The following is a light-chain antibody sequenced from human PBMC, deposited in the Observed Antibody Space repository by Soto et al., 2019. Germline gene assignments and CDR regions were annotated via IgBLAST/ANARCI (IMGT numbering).Light chain of an antibody. CDR1: SSNIGRNT. CDR3: ATWDDSLNGVV. Sequence: QSVLTQLPSASGTPGQRVTISCSGSSSNIGRNTVNWYQQVPGTAPKLLIFNDNERPSGVPERFSGSKSGASASLAISGLQSEDETDYYCATWDDSLNGVVFGGGTKLTVL. CDR2: NDN. J-gene: IGLJ3*02. V-gene: IGLV1-44*01.